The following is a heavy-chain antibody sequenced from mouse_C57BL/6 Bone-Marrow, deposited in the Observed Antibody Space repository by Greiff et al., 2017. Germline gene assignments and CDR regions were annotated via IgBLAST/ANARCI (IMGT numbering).Heavy chain of an antibody. CDR1: GYTFTSYH. Sequence: LQQSGAELVRPGASVKMSCKASGYTFTSYHMHWVKQTPRQGLEWIGAIYPGNGDTSYNQKFKGKATLTVDTSSSTAYMQLSSLTSEDSAVSFCARVYFDVWGTGTTVTVSS. CDR2: IYPGNGDT. V-gene: IGHV1-12*01. CDR3: ARVYFDV. J-gene: IGHJ1*03.